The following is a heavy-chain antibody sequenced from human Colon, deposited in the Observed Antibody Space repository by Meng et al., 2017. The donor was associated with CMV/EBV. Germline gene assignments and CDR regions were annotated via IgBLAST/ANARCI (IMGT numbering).Heavy chain of an antibody. CDR2: IYPQDGGT. V-gene: IGHV1-2*02. Sequence: QVHVVQFETEVNKPGASVKVSCKTSGYTFTANHLHWVRQAPGQGLEWMGWIYPQDGGTYFAQKFQDRVTLTRDTSITTAYMELSGLTSDDTAIYYCVRESWYFDFWGEGTLVTVSS. D-gene: IGHD6-13*01. CDR3: VRESWYFDF. J-gene: IGHJ4*02. CDR1: GYTFTANH.